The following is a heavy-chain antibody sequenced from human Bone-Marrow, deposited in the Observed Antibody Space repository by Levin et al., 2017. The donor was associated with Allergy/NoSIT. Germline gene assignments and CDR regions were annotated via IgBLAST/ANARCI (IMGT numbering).Heavy chain of an antibody. D-gene: IGHD3-22*01. CDR1: GFSFGDYA. J-gene: IGHJ4*02. CDR3: TRDVLGSGYYLRIDY. V-gene: IGHV3-49*03. Sequence: GGSLRLSCTASGFSFGDYAMSWFRQAPGKGLEWVGYIRSKTYGGTTEYAASVKGRFTISRDDSKSIAYLQMNSLKTEDTAVYYCTRDVLGSGYYLRIDYWGQGTLVTVSS. CDR2: IRSKTYGGTT.